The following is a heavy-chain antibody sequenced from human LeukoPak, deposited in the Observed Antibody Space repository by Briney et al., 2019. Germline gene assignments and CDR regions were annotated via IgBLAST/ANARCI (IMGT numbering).Heavy chain of an antibody. D-gene: IGHD5-18*01. CDR3: ARSYRGYSYGTDY. Sequence: SETLSLTCTVSGGSISSHYWSWIRQPPGKGLEWIGYIYYSGSTNYNPSLKSRVTISVDTYKNQFSLKLSSVTAADTAVYYCARSYRGYSYGTDYWGQGTLVTVSS. V-gene: IGHV4-59*08. J-gene: IGHJ4*02. CDR2: IYYSGST. CDR1: GGSISSHY.